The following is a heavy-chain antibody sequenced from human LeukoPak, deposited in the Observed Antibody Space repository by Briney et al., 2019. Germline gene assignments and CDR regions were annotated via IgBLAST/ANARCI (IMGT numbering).Heavy chain of an antibody. CDR3: ASFSIYYYYGMDV. CDR1: GGTFSSYT. D-gene: IGHD3-16*02. V-gene: IGHV1-18*01. Sequence: GASVKVSCKASGGTFSSYTISWVRQAPGQGLEWMGWISAYNGNTNYAQKLQGRVTMTTDTSTSTAYMELRSLRSDDTAVYYCASFSIYYYYGMDVWGQGTTVTVSS. CDR2: ISAYNGNT. J-gene: IGHJ6*02.